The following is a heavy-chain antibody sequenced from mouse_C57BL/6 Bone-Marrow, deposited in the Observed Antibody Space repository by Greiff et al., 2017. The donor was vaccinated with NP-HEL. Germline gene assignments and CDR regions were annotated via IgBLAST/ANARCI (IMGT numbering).Heavy chain of an antibody. CDR1: GFTFSSYG. CDR3: ARGLGRYFDY. CDR2: ISSGSSTI. J-gene: IGHJ2*01. D-gene: IGHD4-1*01. V-gene: IGHV5-6*01. Sequence: EVMLVESGGDLVKPGGSLKLSCAASGFTFSSYGMSWVRQTPDKRLEWVATISSGSSTIYYADTVKGRFTISRDNAKNTLFLQMTSLRSEDTAMYYCARGLGRYFDYWGQGTTLTVSS.